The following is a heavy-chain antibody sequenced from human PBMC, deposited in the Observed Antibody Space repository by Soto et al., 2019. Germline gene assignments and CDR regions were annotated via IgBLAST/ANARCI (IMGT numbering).Heavy chain of an antibody. CDR3: ARPMIVVVNNQYSHSYFDY. V-gene: IGHV5-51*01. D-gene: IGHD3-22*01. CDR2: IYPGDSDT. CDR1: GYSFTSYW. J-gene: IGHJ4*02. Sequence: PGESLKISCQGSGYSFTSYWIAWVRQMPGKGLEWMGIIYPGDSDTRYSPSFQGQVTISADTSSTTAYLQWIRLKPSDTAIYYWARPMIVVVNNQYSHSYFDYWGQGGLGTVCS.